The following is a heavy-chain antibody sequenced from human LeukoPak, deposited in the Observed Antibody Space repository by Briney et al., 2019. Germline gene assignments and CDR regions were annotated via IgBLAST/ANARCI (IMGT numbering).Heavy chain of an antibody. Sequence: SETLSLTCTVSGGSTSSSSYYWGWIRQPPGKGLEWIGSIYYSRSTYYNPSLKSRVTISVDTSKNQFSLKLSSLTAADTAVYYCARGVTMIVVVIHDWYFDLWGRGTLVTVSS. CDR2: IYYSRST. CDR1: GGSTSSSSYY. V-gene: IGHV4-39*01. D-gene: IGHD3-22*01. J-gene: IGHJ2*01. CDR3: ARGVTMIVVVIHDWYFDL.